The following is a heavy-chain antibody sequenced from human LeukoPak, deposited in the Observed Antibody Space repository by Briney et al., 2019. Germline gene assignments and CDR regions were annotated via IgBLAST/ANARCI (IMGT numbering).Heavy chain of an antibody. CDR1: GFTFRSYS. CDR2: ISSSSSYI. J-gene: IGHJ5*02. V-gene: IGHV3-21*01. CDR3: AREPKQCPYCGGGGFDP. D-gene: IGHD2-21*01. Sequence: RPGGSLRLSCAASGFTFRSYSMNWVRQAPGKGLEWVSSISSSSSYIYYADSVKGRFTISRDNAKNSLYLQMNSLRAEDTAVYYCAREPKQCPYCGGGGFDPWGQGTLVTVSS.